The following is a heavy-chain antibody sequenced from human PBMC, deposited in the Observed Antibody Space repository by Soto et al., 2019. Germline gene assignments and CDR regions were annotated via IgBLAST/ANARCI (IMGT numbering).Heavy chain of an antibody. V-gene: IGHV3-23*01. Sequence: EVQLLESGGGLVQPGGSLRLSCAASGFTFSSYAMSWVRQAPGKGLEWVSAISGSGGSTYYADSVKGRFTISRDNSNNTVYLQMNRLRAEDTAGYYCAKDWSGYPLHYFDYWGQGTLVTVSS. D-gene: IGHD3-3*01. CDR1: GFTFSSYA. CDR2: ISGSGGST. CDR3: AKDWSGYPLHYFDY. J-gene: IGHJ4*02.